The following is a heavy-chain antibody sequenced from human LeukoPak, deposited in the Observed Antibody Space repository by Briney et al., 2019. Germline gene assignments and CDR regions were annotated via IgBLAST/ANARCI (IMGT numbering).Heavy chain of an antibody. D-gene: IGHD3-10*01. CDR3: ARGRLVTYYYGSGSYYHFDY. J-gene: IGHJ4*02. CDR1: GGSIRSANHH. Sequence: SETLSLTCTVSGGSIRSANHHWGWIRQPPGKGREYIGFIYYTGNTYFNPSLRSRVTISVDTSTNQFCLKLTSVTAADTAVYYCARGRLVTYYYGSGSYYHFDYWGQGTLVTVSS. CDR2: IYYTGNT. V-gene: IGHV4-39*01.